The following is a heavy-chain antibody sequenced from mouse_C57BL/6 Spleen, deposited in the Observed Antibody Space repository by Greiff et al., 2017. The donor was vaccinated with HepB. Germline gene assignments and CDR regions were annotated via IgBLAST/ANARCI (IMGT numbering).Heavy chain of an antibody. V-gene: IGHV1-64*01. Sequence: QVQLQQPGAELVKPGASVKLSCKASGYTFTSYWMHWVKQRPGQGLEWIGMIHPNSGSTKYNEKFKSKATLTVDKSSSTAYMQLSSLTSEDSAVYYCARERGYAMDYWGQGTSVTVSS. CDR3: ARERGYAMDY. CDR1: GYTFTSYW. CDR2: IHPNSGST. J-gene: IGHJ4*01.